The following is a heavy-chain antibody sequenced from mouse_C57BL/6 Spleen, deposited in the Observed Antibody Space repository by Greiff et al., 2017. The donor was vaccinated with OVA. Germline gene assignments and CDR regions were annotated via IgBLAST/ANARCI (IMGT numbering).Heavy chain of an antibody. Sequence: DVHLVESGGGLVKPGGSLQLSCSASGFTFSDYGMHWVRQAPEKGLEWVAYISSGSSTIYYADTVKGRFTISRDNAKNTLFLQMTSLRSEDTAMYYCARKGDDYDYDNYYAMDYWGQGTSVTVSS. J-gene: IGHJ4*01. CDR3: ARKGDDYDYDNYYAMDY. D-gene: IGHD2-4*01. CDR2: ISSGSSTI. CDR1: GFTFSDYG. V-gene: IGHV5-17*01.